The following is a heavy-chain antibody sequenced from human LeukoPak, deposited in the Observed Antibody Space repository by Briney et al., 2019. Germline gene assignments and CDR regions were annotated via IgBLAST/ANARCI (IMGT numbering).Heavy chain of an antibody. CDR3: FLLGYCSGGSCYSRENFDY. V-gene: IGHV1-18*01. J-gene: IGHJ4*02. CDR2: ISAYNGNT. CDR1: GYSFTSYG. D-gene: IGHD2-15*01. Sequence: ASVKVSCKTSGYSFTSYGISWVRQAPGQGPEWMGWISAYNGNTNYAQKFQGRVTMTTDTSTTTAYMELRSLRSEDTAVYYCFLLGYCSGGSCYSRENFDYWGQGTLVTVSS.